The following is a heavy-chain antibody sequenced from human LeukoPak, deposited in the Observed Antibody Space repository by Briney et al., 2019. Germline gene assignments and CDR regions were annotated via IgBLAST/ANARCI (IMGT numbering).Heavy chain of an antibody. V-gene: IGHV3-48*03. Sequence: GGSLRLSCAASGFTFSSYEMNWVRQAPGKGLEWVSYISSSGSTIYYADSVKGRFTISRDNAKNSLYLQMNSLRAEDTAVYHCASLRSGTFDIWGQGTMVTVS. J-gene: IGHJ3*02. D-gene: IGHD3-9*01. CDR1: GFTFSSYE. CDR3: ASLRSGTFDI. CDR2: ISSSGSTI.